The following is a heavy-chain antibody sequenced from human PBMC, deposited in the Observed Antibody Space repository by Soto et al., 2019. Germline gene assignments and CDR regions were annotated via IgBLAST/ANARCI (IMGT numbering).Heavy chain of an antibody. CDR3: ARREYGMDV. CDR1: GGSITSSHW. Sequence: QVQLQESGPGLVKPSGTLSLTCVVSGGSITSSHWWSWVRQTPGKGLEWIGEIFHIGPSNYNPSLKGRVTISLDQSKNQFSLKMTSMTAADTAVFYCARREYGMDVWGQGTTVTVSS. J-gene: IGHJ6*02. V-gene: IGHV4-4*02. CDR2: IFHIGPS.